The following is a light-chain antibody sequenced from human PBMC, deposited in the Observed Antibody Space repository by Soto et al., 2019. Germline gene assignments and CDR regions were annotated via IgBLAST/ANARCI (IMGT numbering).Light chain of an antibody. V-gene: IGLV2-14*03. CDR2: EVS. CDR3: SSYTSSSPGV. Sequence: QSALTQPASVSGSPGQSITISCTGTSSDVGAYDFVSWYQQHPDKAPKLMIYEVSNRPSGVSNRFSGSKSVNTATLTISGLQAEAGADFSCSSYTSSSPGVFGTGTKVTVL. CDR1: SSDVGAYDF. J-gene: IGLJ1*01.